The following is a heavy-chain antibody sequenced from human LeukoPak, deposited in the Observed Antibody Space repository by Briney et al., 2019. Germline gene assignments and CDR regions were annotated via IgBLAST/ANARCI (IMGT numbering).Heavy chain of an antibody. D-gene: IGHD6-13*01. CDR1: GFTVSSNY. CDR2: IYSGGST. J-gene: IGHJ3*02. Sequence: PGGSLRLSCAASGFTVSSNYMSWVRQAPGKGLEWVSVIYSGGSTYYADSVKGRFTISRDDSKNSLYLQMNSLRAEDTAVYYCARDRDSSSWDRDAFDIWGQGTMVTVSS. V-gene: IGHV3-53*01. CDR3: ARDRDSSSWDRDAFDI.